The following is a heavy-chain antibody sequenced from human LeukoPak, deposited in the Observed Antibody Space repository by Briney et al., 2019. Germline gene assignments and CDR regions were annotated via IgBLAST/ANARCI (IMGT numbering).Heavy chain of an antibody. CDR3: TVATETTFDY. J-gene: IGHJ4*02. CDR2: ISDDTYTK. V-gene: IGHV3-30*04. D-gene: IGHD4-17*01. Sequence: GGSLRLSCAASGFTFSHLAMYWVRQAPGKGLECVSLISDDTYTKYYADSVKGRFIISRDNSKNMLYLQMNGLGTDDSALYYCTVATETTFDYWGQGSLVTVSS. CDR1: GFTFSHLA.